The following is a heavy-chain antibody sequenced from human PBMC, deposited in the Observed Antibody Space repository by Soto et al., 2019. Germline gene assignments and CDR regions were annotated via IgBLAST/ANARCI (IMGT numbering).Heavy chain of an antibody. CDR3: ARDPYGGSLDY. CDR1: GFTFSSYS. V-gene: IGHV3-21*01. Sequence: GGSLRLSCAASGFTFSSYSMNWVRQAPGKGLEWVSSISSSSSYIYYAGSVKGRFTISRDNAKNSLYLQMNSLRAEDTAVYYCARDPYGGSLDYWGQGTLVTVSS. CDR2: ISSSSSYI. J-gene: IGHJ4*02. D-gene: IGHD1-26*01.